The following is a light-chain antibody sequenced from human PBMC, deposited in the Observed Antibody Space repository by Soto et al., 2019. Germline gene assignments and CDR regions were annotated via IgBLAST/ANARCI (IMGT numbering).Light chain of an antibody. CDR3: SSYRSSSTLDYV. Sequence: SVLTQPASVSGSPGQSITISCTGTSSDVGAYNYVSWYQQHPGKAPKLMLYEVNNRPSGVSNRFSGSKSGNTASLTISGLQAEDEADYYCSSYRSSSTLDYVFGTGTKVTVL. V-gene: IGLV2-14*01. CDR2: EVN. CDR1: SSDVGAYNY. J-gene: IGLJ1*01.